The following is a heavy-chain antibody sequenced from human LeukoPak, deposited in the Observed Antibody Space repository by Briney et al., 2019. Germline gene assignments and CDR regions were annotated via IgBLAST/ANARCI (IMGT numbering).Heavy chain of an antibody. J-gene: IGHJ4*02. CDR1: GFTFSNYA. CDR3: AKATKSIVVDNYFDY. Sequence: GGSLRLSCAASGFTFSNYAMSWVRQAPGKGLEWVSSISANGGATYYADSVKGRFTVSRDNSKNTLYLQMNSLRAADTAVYYCAKATKSIVVDNYFDYWGQGALVTVSS. CDR2: ISANGGAT. D-gene: IGHD3-22*01. V-gene: IGHV3-23*01.